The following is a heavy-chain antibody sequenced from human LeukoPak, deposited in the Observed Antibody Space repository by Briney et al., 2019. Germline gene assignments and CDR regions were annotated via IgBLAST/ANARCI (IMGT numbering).Heavy chain of an antibody. CDR3: ARTYDY. CDR1: GDSISSGGFY. CDR2: IYHSGST. V-gene: IGHV4-31*03. Sequence: SETLSLTCIVSGDSISSGGFYWSWIRQHPGKGLEWIGYIYHSGSTYYSPPLRSRVTISVDTFNNQFSLRLSSVTAADTAVYYCARTYDYWGQGTLVTVSS. J-gene: IGHJ4*02.